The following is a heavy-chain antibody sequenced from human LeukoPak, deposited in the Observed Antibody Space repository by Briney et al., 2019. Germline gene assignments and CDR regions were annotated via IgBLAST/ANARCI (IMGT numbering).Heavy chain of an antibody. CDR3: ARDYYDSSGYYYFDY. CDR1: GFTFSDYY. J-gene: IGHJ4*02. D-gene: IGHD3-22*01. V-gene: IGHV3-11*04. Sequence: GGSLRLSCAASGFTFSDYYMSWIRQAPGKGLEWVSYISSSGSTIYYADSVKGRFTISRDNAKNSLYLQMNSLRAEDTAVYYCARDYYDSSGYYYFDYWGQGTLVTVSS. CDR2: ISSSGSTI.